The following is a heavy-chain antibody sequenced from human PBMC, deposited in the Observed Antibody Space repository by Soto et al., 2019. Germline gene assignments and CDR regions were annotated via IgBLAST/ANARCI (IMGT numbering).Heavy chain of an antibody. Sequence: ASVKVSCKASGYTFTSYYMHWVRQAPGQGLEWMGIINPSGGSTSYAQKFQGRVTMTRDTSTSTVYMELSSLRSEDTAVYYCARDLIPGAPHDNCSSTSCYFPDYWGQGTLVTVSS. CDR1: GYTFTSYY. V-gene: IGHV1-46*03. D-gene: IGHD2-2*01. CDR2: INPSGGST. J-gene: IGHJ4*02. CDR3: ARDLIPGAPHDNCSSTSCYFPDY.